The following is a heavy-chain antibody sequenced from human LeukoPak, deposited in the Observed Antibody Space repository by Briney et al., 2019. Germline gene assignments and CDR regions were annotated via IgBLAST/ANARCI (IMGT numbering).Heavy chain of an antibody. D-gene: IGHD6-19*01. CDR1: GGSISTYY. CDR2: IKNSGNT. Sequence: SETLSLICAVSGGSISTYYWSWIRQPAGKGLEWVVRIKNSGNTNYNPSLESRVTLSLDTSKHQLSLNLSSVTAADTAVYYCAREGSSSGWRPFDIWGQGTVVTDSS. CDR3: AREGSSSGWRPFDI. J-gene: IGHJ3*02. V-gene: IGHV4-4*07.